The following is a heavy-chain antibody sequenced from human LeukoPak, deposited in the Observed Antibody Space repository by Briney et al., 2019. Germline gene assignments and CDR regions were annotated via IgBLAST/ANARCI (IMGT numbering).Heavy chain of an antibody. CDR3: AREGTYCSSTSCPHPDNWFDP. CDR1: GYTFTSYA. CDR2: INAGNGNT. D-gene: IGHD2-2*01. J-gene: IGHJ5*02. V-gene: IGHV1-3*01. Sequence: ASVKVSCKASGYTFTSYAMHWVRQAPGQRLEWMGWINAGNGNTKYSQKFQGRVTITRDTSASTAYMELSSLRSEDTAVYYCAREGTYCSSTSCPHPDNWFDPWGQGTLVTVSS.